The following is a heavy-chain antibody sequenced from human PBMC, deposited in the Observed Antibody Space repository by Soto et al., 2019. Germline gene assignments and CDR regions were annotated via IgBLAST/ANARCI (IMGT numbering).Heavy chain of an antibody. D-gene: IGHD3-3*01. Sequence: QVQLVQSGAEVKKPGSSVKVSCKASGGTFSSYAISWVRQAPGQGLEWMGGIIPIFGTANYGQKFQGRVTITADESTSTAYMELSRLRCEDTAVYYCARRGSKDDFWSGYGSWGQGALVTVSA. CDR3: ARRGSKDDFWSGYGS. CDR2: IIPIFGTA. V-gene: IGHV1-69*01. J-gene: IGHJ5*02. CDR1: GGTFSSYA.